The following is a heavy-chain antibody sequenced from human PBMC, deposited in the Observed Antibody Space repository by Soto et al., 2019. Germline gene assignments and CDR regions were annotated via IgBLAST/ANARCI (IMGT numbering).Heavy chain of an antibody. CDR3: ANGESPRITMVRDFDY. CDR1: GFTFSSYG. D-gene: IGHD3-10*01. Sequence: GGSLRLSCAASGFTFSSYGMHWVRQAPGKGLEWVAVISYDGSNKYYADSVKGRFTISRDNSKNTLYLQMNSLRAEDTAVYYCANGESPRITMVRDFDYWGQGTLVTVSS. J-gene: IGHJ4*02. CDR2: ISYDGSNK. V-gene: IGHV3-30*18.